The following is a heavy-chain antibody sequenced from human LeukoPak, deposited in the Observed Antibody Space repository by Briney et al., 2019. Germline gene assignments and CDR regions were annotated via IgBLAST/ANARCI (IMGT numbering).Heavy chain of an antibody. CDR2: ISGSGGTT. D-gene: IGHD3-10*01. CDR1: GFTFSSYA. CDR3: AKDGRGSGSYYYFDY. J-gene: IGHJ4*02. Sequence: GGSLRLSCAASGFTFSSYAMAWVRQALGKGLEWVSSISGSGGTTYYADSVKGRFTISRDNSKNTLYLQTNSLRAEDTAVYYCAKDGRGSGSYYYFDYWGQGTLVTVSP. V-gene: IGHV3-23*01.